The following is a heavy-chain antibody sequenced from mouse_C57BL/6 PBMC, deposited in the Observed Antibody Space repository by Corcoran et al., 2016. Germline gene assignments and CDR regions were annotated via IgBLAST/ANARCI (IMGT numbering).Heavy chain of an antibody. CDR1: GFSLSTSGMG. Sequence: QVTLKESGPGILQSSQTLSLTCSFSGFSLSTSGMGVSWIRQPSGKGLEWLAHIYWDDDKRYNPSLKSRLTISKDTSRNQVFLKITSVDTADTATYYCARRDYFDYWCQGTTLTVSS. V-gene: IGHV8-12*01. J-gene: IGHJ2*01. CDR3: ARRDYFDY. CDR2: IYWDDDK.